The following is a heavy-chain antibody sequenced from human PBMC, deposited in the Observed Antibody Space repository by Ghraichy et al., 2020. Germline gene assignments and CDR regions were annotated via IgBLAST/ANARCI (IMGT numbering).Heavy chain of an antibody. CDR2: ISYDGSNK. CDR3: ARDLVTIFGVADDY. J-gene: IGHJ4*02. Sequence: GGSLRLSCAASGFTFSSYAMHWVRQAPGKGLEWVAVISYDGSNKYYADSVKGRFTISRDNSKNTLYLQMNSLRAEDTAVYYCARDLVTIFGVADDYWGQGTLVTVSS. CDR1: GFTFSSYA. D-gene: IGHD3-3*01. V-gene: IGHV3-30*04.